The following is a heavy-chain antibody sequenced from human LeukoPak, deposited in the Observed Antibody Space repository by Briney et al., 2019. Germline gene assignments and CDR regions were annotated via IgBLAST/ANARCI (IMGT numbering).Heavy chain of an antibody. CDR1: GFTFSSYS. V-gene: IGHV3-21*01. D-gene: IGHD6-19*01. Sequence: PGGSLRLSCAASGFTFSSYSMNWVRQAPGKGLEWVSSISSSSSYIYYADSVKGRFTISRDNAKNSLYLQMNSLRAEDTAVYYCARTHSSGWYIWWFDPWGQGTLVTVSS. CDR2: ISSSSSYI. CDR3: ARTHSSGWYIWWFDP. J-gene: IGHJ5*02.